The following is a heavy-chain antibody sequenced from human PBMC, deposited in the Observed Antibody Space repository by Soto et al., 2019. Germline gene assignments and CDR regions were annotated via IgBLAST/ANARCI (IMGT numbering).Heavy chain of an antibody. Sequence: QVQLVQSGAEVKKPGDSVKVSCKASGYTFGHFYITWVRQAPGQGLEWMGAISPHNRNTNYAEKFRDRVTMTTDTSTTTAYMELRSLRSDDTAVYYCARDEGGYDILTGYYKAHHFDQWGQGALVTVSS. CDR1: GYTFGHFY. CDR3: ARDEGGYDILTGYYKAHHFDQ. D-gene: IGHD3-9*01. CDR2: ISPHNRNT. J-gene: IGHJ4*02. V-gene: IGHV1-18*01.